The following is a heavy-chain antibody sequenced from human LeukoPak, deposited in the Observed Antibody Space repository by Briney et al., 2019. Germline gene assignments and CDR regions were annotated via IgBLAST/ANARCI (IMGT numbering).Heavy chain of an antibody. D-gene: IGHD6-13*01. CDR1: GFTYSSYV. Sequence: PGGSLRLSCAASGFTYSSYVMSWVRQTPGKGLEWVSSISGSGGSTYYADSVKGRFTNSRDNSKSTLYLQMNSLRAEDTAVYYCVKVDSSSWYGRADYWGQGTLVTVSS. J-gene: IGHJ4*02. CDR2: ISGSGGST. V-gene: IGHV3-23*01. CDR3: VKVDSSSWYGRADY.